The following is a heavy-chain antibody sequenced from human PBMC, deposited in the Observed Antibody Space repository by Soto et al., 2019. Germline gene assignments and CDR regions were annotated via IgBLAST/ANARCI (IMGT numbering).Heavy chain of an antibody. CDR3: ATHPGGGGY. CDR2: IYSGGYT. D-gene: IGHD3-10*01. V-gene: IGHV3-53*01. CDR1: GFTVSNNY. Sequence: EVQLVESGGGLIQPGGSLRLSCAVSGFTVSNNYMSWVRQAPGKGLEGVSVIYSGGYTAYGDSVKGRFTISRDNSKNTQSFKKKALEAEAQAFFSWATHPGGGGYWGQGTLVTVSS. J-gene: IGHJ4*02.